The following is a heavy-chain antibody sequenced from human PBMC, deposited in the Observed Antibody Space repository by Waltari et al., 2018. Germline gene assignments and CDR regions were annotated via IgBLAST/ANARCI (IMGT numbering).Heavy chain of an antibody. V-gene: IGHV3-30*02. Sequence: QMQLVESGGGVVQPGGSLRLSCAASGFTFSTYGMHWVRQAPGKGLEWVAFIHYDGNNKYYADSVKGRFTISRDSSNVYLQMKSLRAEETAVYYCAKEVPGAGAFDIWGQGTMVTVSS. CDR3: AKEVPGAGAFDI. CDR2: IHYDGNNK. J-gene: IGHJ3*02. D-gene: IGHD6-19*01. CDR1: GFTFSTYG.